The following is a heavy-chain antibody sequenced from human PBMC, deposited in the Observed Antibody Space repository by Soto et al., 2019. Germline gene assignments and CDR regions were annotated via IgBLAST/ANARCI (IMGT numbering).Heavy chain of an antibody. CDR3: ARYYFDSSGYSNWFDP. CDR2: IHYSGRT. CDR1: GGSITSGAYY. Sequence: QVQLQESGPGLVKPSQTLSLTCAVSGGSITSGAYYWTWIRQHPGKGLEWIAYIHYSGRTYYNPYVKSRVTISVDTSNNQFSLKLSSVTAADTAVYYCARYYFDSSGYSNWFDPWGQGTLVTVSS. D-gene: IGHD3-22*01. V-gene: IGHV4-31*11. J-gene: IGHJ5*02.